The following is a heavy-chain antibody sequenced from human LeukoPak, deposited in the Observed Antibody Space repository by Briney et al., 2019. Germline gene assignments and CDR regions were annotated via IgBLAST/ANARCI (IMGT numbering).Heavy chain of an antibody. Sequence: ASVTVSCKSSGGTFSSYAISWVRQAPGQGLEWMGRIIPILGIANYAQKFQGRVTITADKSTSTAYMELSSLRSEDTAVYYCASNIRGSGSYYNPLGYYYGMDIWGQGTTVTVSS. CDR2: IIPILGIA. J-gene: IGHJ6*02. CDR3: ASNIRGSGSYYNPLGYYYGMDI. CDR1: GGTFSSYA. D-gene: IGHD3-10*01. V-gene: IGHV1-69*04.